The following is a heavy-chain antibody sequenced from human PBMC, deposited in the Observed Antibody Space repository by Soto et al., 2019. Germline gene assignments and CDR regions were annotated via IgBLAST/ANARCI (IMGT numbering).Heavy chain of an antibody. CDR2: FDPEDGET. CDR3: ATDTLTTVTTGGTS. J-gene: IGHJ4*02. Sequence: ASVKVSCKVSGYTLTELSMHWVRQAPGKGLEWMGGFDPEDGETIYAQKFQGRVTMTEDTSTDTAYMELSSLRSEDTAVYYCATDTLTTVTTGGTSWGQGTLVTVSS. D-gene: IGHD4-4*01. V-gene: IGHV1-24*01. CDR1: GYTLTELS.